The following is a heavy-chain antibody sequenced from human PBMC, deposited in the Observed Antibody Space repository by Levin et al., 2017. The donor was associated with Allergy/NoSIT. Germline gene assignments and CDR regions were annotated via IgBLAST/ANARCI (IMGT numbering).Heavy chain of an antibody. V-gene: IGHV3-33*01. CDR1: GFTFSTYG. CDR2: IWYDGSNK. CDR3: AGSRNENWFDP. D-gene: IGHD2-15*01. J-gene: IGHJ5*02. Sequence: GGSLRLSCAASGFTFSTYGMHWVRQAPGKGLEWVAVIWYDGSNKYYADSVKGRFTISRDNSKNTLFLQMNTLRAEDTAVYYCAGSRNENWFDPWGQGTLVTVSS.